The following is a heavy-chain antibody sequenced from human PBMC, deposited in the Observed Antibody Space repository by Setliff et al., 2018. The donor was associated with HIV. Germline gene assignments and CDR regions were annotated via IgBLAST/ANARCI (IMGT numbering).Heavy chain of an antibody. V-gene: IGHV4-59*11. CDR2: LYHSGSA. CDR3: TRVRLLYSDSSPVWFDP. CDR1: GGAISSHY. J-gene: IGHJ5*02. Sequence: SETLSLTCTVSGGAISSHYWSWIREPPGKGLEWIGYLYHSGSANYNPSLKSRVTRSGDTSKNQISLKLSSETAADTAIYYCTRVRLLYSDSSPVWFDPWGQGTLVTV. D-gene: IGHD3-22*01.